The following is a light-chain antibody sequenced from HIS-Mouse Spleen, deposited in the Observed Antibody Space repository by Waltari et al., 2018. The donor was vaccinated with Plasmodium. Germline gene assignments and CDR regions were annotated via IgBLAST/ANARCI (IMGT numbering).Light chain of an antibody. V-gene: IGLV3-19*01. CDR3: ISRDSRGNHPV. J-gene: IGLJ3*02. Sequence: VSVALGQTVRITCQGDSLRSYYASWYQQKPGQSPVLVIYGKNNRPSGIPDRISGSSSGNTASLTSTGAQADDEADYYRISRDSRGNHPVFCGRTNLTFL. CDR1: SLRSYY. CDR2: GKN.